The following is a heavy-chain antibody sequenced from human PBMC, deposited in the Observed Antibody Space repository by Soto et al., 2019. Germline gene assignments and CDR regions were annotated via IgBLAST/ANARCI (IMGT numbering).Heavy chain of an antibody. CDR3: ARHSWGWGNNGPYYYYGMDV. D-gene: IGHD3-16*01. CDR2: IYYSGST. V-gene: IGHV4-39*01. Sequence: SETLSLTCTVSGGSISSSSYYWGWIRQPPGKGLEWIGSIYYSGSTYYNPSLKSRVTISVDTSKNQFSLKLSSVTAADTAVYYCARHSWGWGNNGPYYYYGMDVWGQGTTVTVSS. J-gene: IGHJ6*02. CDR1: GGSISSSSYY.